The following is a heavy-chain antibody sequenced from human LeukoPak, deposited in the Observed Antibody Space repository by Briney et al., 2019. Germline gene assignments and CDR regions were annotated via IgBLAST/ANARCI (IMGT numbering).Heavy chain of an antibody. CDR1: GFTFGNYG. CDR3: TSWGDTTAEYFQR. V-gene: IGHV3-7*01. Sequence: GGSLRLSCAASGFTFGNYGMNWVRQAPGKGLEWVAHINPDGRDTYYVDSVKGRFTISRDNAQNSMYLQMNSLRVEDTAVYYCTSWGDTTAEYFQRWGQGTLVTVSS. D-gene: IGHD2-21*02. CDR2: INPDGRDT. J-gene: IGHJ1*01.